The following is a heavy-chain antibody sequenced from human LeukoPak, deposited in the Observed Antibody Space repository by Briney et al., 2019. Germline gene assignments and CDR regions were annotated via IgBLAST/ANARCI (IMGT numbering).Heavy chain of an antibody. CDR2: ISGSGGST. CDR3: AAWTSGSFDY. V-gene: IGHV3-23*01. D-gene: IGHD3-10*01. J-gene: IGHJ4*02. CDR1: GFTFSTYA. Sequence: GGSLRLSCAASGFTFSTYAVNWVRQAPGKGLEWVSTISGSGGSTYYADSVKGRFTISRDNSKNTLYLQMNSLRAEDTAIYYCAAWTSGSFDYWGQGTLVTVSS.